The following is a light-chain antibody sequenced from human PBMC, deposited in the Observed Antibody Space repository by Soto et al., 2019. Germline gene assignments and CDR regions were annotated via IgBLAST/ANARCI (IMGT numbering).Light chain of an antibody. Sequence: DIQMTQSPSILSASVGDSVAITCRASQTVSSILAWYQQKPGKAPKLLVYGASSRDSGVPSRFSGSGYGTDFTLSINNLEPEDFATYYCQQYNSFVTFGEGTRLEIK. CDR2: GAS. CDR1: QTVSSI. V-gene: IGKV1-5*01. J-gene: IGKJ5*01. CDR3: QQYNSFVT.